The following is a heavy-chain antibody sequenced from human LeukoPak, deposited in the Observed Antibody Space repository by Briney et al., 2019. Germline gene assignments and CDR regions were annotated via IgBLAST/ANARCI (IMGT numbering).Heavy chain of an antibody. V-gene: IGHV1-18*01. D-gene: IGHD1-1*01. Sequence: ASVKVSCKASGYMFTSYGISWVRQAPGQGLEWMGRISVYSGHTIYAQTLQGRVTMTTDTSTSTVYMELTSLRSDDTAVYYCARWDLERHENYYYYYMDVWGKGTTVTVSS. CDR2: ISVYSGHT. CDR1: GYMFTSYG. J-gene: IGHJ6*03. CDR3: ARWDLERHENYYYYYMDV.